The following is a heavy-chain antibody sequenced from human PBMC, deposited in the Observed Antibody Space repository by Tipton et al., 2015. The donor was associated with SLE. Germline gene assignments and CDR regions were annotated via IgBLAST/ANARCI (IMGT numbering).Heavy chain of an antibody. V-gene: IGHV4-4*02. Sequence: SLRLSCAVSSGSISSSDWWSWVRQPPGKGLEWIGEIYRSGSATYNPSLKSRVTISMDKSKDQFSLNLASVTPADTAVYYCARNGFYSPDYWGQGTLVPVSS. D-gene: IGHD3-22*01. J-gene: IGHJ4*02. CDR3: ARNGFYSPDY. CDR1: SGSISSSDW. CDR2: IYRSGSA.